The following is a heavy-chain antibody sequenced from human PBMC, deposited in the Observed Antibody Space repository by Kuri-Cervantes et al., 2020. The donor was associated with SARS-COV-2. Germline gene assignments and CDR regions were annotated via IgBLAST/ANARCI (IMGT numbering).Heavy chain of an antibody. Sequence: SETLSLTCTVSGGSISSGSYYWSWIRQPAGKGLEWIERIYTSGSTNYNTALKSRVTISVDASKNQFSLKLSSVTAADTAVYYCARAAGPAARTNWFDPWGQGTLVTVSS. D-gene: IGHD2-2*01. CDR2: IYTSGST. V-gene: IGHV4-61*02. CDR1: GGSISSGSYY. CDR3: ARAAGPAARTNWFDP. J-gene: IGHJ5*02.